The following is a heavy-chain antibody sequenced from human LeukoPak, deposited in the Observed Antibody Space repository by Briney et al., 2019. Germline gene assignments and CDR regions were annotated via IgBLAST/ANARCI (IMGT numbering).Heavy chain of an antibody. V-gene: IGHV1-69*04. CDR3: AREVDYDILTGYYKKKYHYYYYGMDV. J-gene: IGHJ6*02. Sequence: SVKVSCKASGGTFSSYAISWVRQAPGQGLEWMGRIIPILGIANYAQKFQGRVTITADKSTSTAYMELSSLRSEDTAVYYCAREVDYDILTGYYKKKYHYYYYGMDVWGQGTTVTVSS. CDR2: IIPILGIA. D-gene: IGHD3-9*01. CDR1: GGTFSSYA.